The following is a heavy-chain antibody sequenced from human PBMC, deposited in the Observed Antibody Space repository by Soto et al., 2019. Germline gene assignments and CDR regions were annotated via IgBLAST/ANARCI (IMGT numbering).Heavy chain of an antibody. CDR3: ARWGSSSTSNGFDP. V-gene: IGHV3-48*03. CDR2: ISSRGSTI. D-gene: IGHD2-2*01. J-gene: IGHJ5*02. Sequence: EVQLVESGGGLVQPGGSLRLSCAASGFTFSSYEMKWVRQAPGKWLAWVSYISSRGSTIYYADSVKGRFTIYRDNAKNSLYLQMNSLRAEDTAVYYCARWGSSSTSNGFDPWGQGTLVTVSS. CDR1: GFTFSSYE.